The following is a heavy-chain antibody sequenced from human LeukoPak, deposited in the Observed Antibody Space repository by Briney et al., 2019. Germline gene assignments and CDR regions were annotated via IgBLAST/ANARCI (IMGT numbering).Heavy chain of an antibody. V-gene: IGHV3-30*18. Sequence: GGSLRLSCAASGFTFSSYGMHWVRQAPGKGLEWVAVISYDGSNKYYADSVKGRFTISRDNSKNTLYLQMNSLRAEDTAVYYCAKARTRGYYYYYMDVWGKGTTVTVSS. CDR1: GFTFSSYG. CDR2: ISYDGSNK. J-gene: IGHJ6*03. D-gene: IGHD3-10*01. CDR3: AKARTRGYYYYYMDV.